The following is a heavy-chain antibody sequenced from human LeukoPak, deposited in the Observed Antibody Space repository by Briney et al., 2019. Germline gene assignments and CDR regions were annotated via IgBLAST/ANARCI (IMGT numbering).Heavy chain of an antibody. Sequence: ASVKVSCKASGYTFTGYYMHWVRQAPGQGLEWMGWINPNSGGTNYAQKFQGRVTMTRDTSISTAYMELSRLRSDDTAVYYCARDSRKGAWLPNNWFDPWGQGTLVTVSS. CDR2: INPNSGGT. CDR3: ARDSRKGAWLPNNWFDP. J-gene: IGHJ5*02. CDR1: GYTFTGYY. D-gene: IGHD3-22*01. V-gene: IGHV1-2*02.